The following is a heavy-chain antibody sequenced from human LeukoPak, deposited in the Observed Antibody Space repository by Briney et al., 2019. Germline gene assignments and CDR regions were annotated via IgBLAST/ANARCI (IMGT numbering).Heavy chain of an antibody. CDR1: GFTFSSYE. V-gene: IGHV3-48*03. Sequence: GGSLRLSCAASGFTFSSYEMTWVRQAPGMGLEWVSDISSGGTNKYYADSVKGRFTISRDNAKNSLYLQMNSLRAEDTAIYYCARGEYCTGGSCYFDYWGQGTLVTVSS. J-gene: IGHJ4*02. CDR3: ARGEYCTGGSCYFDY. CDR2: ISSGGTNK. D-gene: IGHD2-15*01.